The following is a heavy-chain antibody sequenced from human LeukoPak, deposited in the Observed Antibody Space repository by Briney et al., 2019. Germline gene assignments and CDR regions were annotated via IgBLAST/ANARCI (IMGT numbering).Heavy chain of an antibody. CDR2: IYSSGNT. J-gene: IGHJ6*03. V-gene: IGHV4-4*07. CDR3: ARVARSFYYYYMDV. CDR1: GDSISNYY. Sequence: PSETLSLTCTVSGDSISNYYWNWIRQPAGKGLEWIGRIYSSGNTNYDPSLKSRVTMSIDTSKNQFSLNLTSVTAADTAVYYCARVARSFYYYYMDVWGKGTTVTVSS.